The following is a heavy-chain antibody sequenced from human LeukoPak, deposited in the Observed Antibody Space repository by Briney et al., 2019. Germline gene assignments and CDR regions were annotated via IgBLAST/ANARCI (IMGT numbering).Heavy chain of an antibody. Sequence: GRSMRLSCAASGFTFSSYSMNWVRQAPGKGLEWVASINEDGSEKYYVDSVKGRLTVSRDNAKNSLYLQMNSLRVEDTAVYYCTRDSGRFRLDDWGQGILVTVSS. D-gene: IGHD6-19*01. CDR3: TRDSGRFRLDD. J-gene: IGHJ4*02. V-gene: IGHV3-7*01. CDR2: INEDGSEK. CDR1: GFTFSSYS.